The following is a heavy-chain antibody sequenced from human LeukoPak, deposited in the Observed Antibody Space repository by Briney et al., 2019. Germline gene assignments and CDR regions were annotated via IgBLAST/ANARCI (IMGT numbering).Heavy chain of an antibody. D-gene: IGHD5-12*01. V-gene: IGHV1-46*01. CDR1: GYTFTSYY. CDR2: INPSGGST. Sequence: ASVKVSCKASGYTFTSYYMHWVRQAPGQGLEWMGIINPSGGSTSYAQKFQGRVTMTRDTSTSTVYMELSSLRSEDTAVYYCARLRHSGYDGEDAFDIWGQGTMVTVSS. J-gene: IGHJ3*02. CDR3: ARLRHSGYDGEDAFDI.